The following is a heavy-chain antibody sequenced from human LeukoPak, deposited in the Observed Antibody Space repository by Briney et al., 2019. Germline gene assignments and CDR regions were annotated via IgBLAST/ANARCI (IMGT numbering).Heavy chain of an antibody. Sequence: SETLSLTCAVYGGSISSSNWWSWVRQPPGKGLEWIGEIYYSGRAKYNPSLKSRVSISVDESKNQFSLRLSSVTAADTAVFFCARLPERSDLLPSYANSFDCWGQGTLVTVSS. CDR2: IYYSGRA. D-gene: IGHD3-9*01. V-gene: IGHV4-4*02. J-gene: IGHJ4*02. CDR3: ARLPERSDLLPSYANSFDC. CDR1: GGSISSSNW.